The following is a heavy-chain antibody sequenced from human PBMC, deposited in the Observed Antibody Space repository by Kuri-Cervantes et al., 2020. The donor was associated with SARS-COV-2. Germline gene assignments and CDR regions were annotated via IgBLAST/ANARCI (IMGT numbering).Heavy chain of an antibody. D-gene: IGHD2-2*01. CDR3: ARGQDIVVVPAANIASEYWFDP. J-gene: IGHJ5*02. V-gene: IGHV4-39*07. Sequence: SETLSLTCTVSGGSISSGSYYWSWIRQPPGKGLEWIGEINHSGSTNYNPSLKSRVTISVDTSKNQFSLKLSSVTAADTAVYYCARGQDIVVVPAANIASEYWFDPWGQGTLVTVSS. CDR1: GGSISSGSYY. CDR2: INHSGST.